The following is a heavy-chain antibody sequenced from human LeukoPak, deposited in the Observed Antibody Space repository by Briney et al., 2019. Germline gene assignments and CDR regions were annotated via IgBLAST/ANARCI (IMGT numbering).Heavy chain of an antibody. CDR3: AKDLRAAAGTDAFDI. D-gene: IGHD6-13*01. Sequence: QPGRSLRLSCAASGFTFSSYGMHWVRQAPGKGLEWVAVIWYDGSNKYYADSVKARFTISRDNSKNTLYLQMNSLRAEDTAVYYCAKDLRAAAGTDAFDIWGQGTMVTVSS. V-gene: IGHV3-33*06. CDR2: IWYDGSNK. CDR1: GFTFSSYG. J-gene: IGHJ3*02.